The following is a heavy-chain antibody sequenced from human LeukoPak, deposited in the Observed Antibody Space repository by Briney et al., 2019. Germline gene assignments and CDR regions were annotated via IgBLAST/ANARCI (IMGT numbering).Heavy chain of an antibody. D-gene: IGHD3-22*01. CDR2: IYYSGST. Sequence: SETLSLTCTVSGGSFSTSYWGWIRQPPGKGLEWIGSIYYSGSTNYNPSLKSRVTISVDTSKNQFSLKLSSVTAADTAVYYCGSGYEGYFDYWGQGTLVTVSS. V-gene: IGHV4-59*01. J-gene: IGHJ4*02. CDR3: GSGYEGYFDY. CDR1: GGSFSTSY.